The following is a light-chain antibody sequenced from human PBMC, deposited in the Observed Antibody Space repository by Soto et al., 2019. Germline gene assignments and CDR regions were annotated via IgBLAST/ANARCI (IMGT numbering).Light chain of an antibody. Sequence: EIVLTQSPGTLSLSPGERATLSCRASQSISSSFRAWYQQRPGQAPRLLIHGVSSKAAGIPDRFSGSGSGTDFTLTINRLEPEDFALYFCQQYGSSPFTFGPGTQLEIK. V-gene: IGKV3-20*01. CDR3: QQYGSSPFT. CDR1: QSISSSF. CDR2: GVS. J-gene: IGKJ3*01.